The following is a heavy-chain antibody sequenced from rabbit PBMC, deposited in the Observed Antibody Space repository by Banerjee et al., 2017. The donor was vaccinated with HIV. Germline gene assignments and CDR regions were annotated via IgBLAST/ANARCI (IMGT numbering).Heavy chain of an antibody. D-gene: IGHD6-1*01. CDR3: ARGYSGYGSATARLDL. J-gene: IGHJ3*01. CDR2: IDPVFGST. CDR1: GFDFSSYY. V-gene: IGHV1S7*01. Sequence: QLKESGGGLVQAGGSLKLSCIASGFDFSSYYMSWVRQAPGKGLEWIGYIDPVFGSTDYASWVNGRFTISSDNAQNTLYLQLTSLTAADTATYFCARGYSGYGSATARLDLRGQGTLVTVS.